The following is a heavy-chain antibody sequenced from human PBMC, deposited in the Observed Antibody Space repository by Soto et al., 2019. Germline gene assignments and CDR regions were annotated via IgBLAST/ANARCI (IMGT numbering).Heavy chain of an antibody. D-gene: IGHD1-26*01. V-gene: IGHV3-30*18. CDR3: AKDLWELLLRFMDYYGMDV. CDR2: ISYDGSNK. CDR1: GFTFSSYG. J-gene: IGHJ6*02. Sequence: GGSLRLSCAASGFTFSSYGMHWVRQAPGKGLEWVAVISYDGSNKYYADSVKGRFTISRDNSKNTLYLQMNSLRAEDTAVYYCAKDLWELLLRFMDYYGMDVWGQGTTVTVSS.